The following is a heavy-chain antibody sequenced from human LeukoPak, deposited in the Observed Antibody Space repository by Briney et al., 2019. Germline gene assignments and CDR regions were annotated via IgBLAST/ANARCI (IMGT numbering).Heavy chain of an antibody. CDR1: GGSISSGSYY. V-gene: IGHV4-61*02. Sequence: SETLSLTCTVSGGSISSGSYYWSWIRQPAGKGLEWIGRIYTSGSTNYNPSLKSRVTISVDTSKNQFSLKLSSVTAADTAVYYCARHYGSGSFDYWGQGTLVTVSS. CDR2: IYTSGST. J-gene: IGHJ4*02. D-gene: IGHD3-10*01. CDR3: ARHYGSGSFDY.